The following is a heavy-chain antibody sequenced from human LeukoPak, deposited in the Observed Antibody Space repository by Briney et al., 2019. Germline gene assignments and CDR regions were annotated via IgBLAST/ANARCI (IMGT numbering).Heavy chain of an antibody. CDR1: GFTFSSHS. V-gene: IGHV3-30*01. CDR3: ARDRNTVTTSSYFDY. Sequence: GGSLRLSCAASGFTFSSHSMHWVRQAPGKGLEWLAVISYDGGNKYYPDSVKGRFTISRDNSRNTLYLRINSLRSEDTAMYYCARDRNTVTTSSYFDYWGQGTLVTVSS. D-gene: IGHD4-17*01. CDR2: ISYDGGNK. J-gene: IGHJ4*02.